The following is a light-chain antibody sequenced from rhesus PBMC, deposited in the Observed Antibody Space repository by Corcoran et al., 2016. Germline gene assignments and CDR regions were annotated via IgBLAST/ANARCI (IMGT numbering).Light chain of an antibody. CDR1: QGISNW. CDR2: AAS. Sequence: DIQMTQSPSSLSASVGDRVTITCQASQGISNWLAWYQQKPGKAPKLLIYAASSLQSGVPLRFSGGGSGTEFTLTISSRQPKDFATYYCQQHNSNPRTFGQGTKVEIK. J-gene: IGKJ1*01. CDR3: QQHNSNPRT. V-gene: IGKV1-33*02.